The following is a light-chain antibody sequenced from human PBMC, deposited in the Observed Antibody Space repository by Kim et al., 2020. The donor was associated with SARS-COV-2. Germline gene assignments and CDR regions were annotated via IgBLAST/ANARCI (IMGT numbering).Light chain of an antibody. CDR1: QSVTTN. CDR3: QQYNSWPRT. CDR2: GAS. J-gene: IGKJ1*01. Sequence: ETVMTQSPATLSVSPGERATLSCRASQSVTTNLAWYQQKPGQAPRLLICGASTRATGIPARFSGSGSGTEFTLTISSLQSEDFAVYYCQQYNSWPRTFGQGTKVEIK. V-gene: IGKV3-15*01.